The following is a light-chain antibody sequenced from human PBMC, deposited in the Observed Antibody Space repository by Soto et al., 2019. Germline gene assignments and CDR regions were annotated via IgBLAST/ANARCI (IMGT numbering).Light chain of an antibody. J-gene: IGKJ5*01. CDR3: QQRTNWPSST. CDR1: RSVSSY. Sequence: EIVLTQSPATLSLSPGETATLSCRASRSVSSYLAWYQQKPGQTPRLLIHDASNRAPGIPVRFSGSGSGTDFTLTISSLEPEDVAVYYCQQRTNWPSSTFGQGTRLEIK. V-gene: IGKV3-11*01. CDR2: DAS.